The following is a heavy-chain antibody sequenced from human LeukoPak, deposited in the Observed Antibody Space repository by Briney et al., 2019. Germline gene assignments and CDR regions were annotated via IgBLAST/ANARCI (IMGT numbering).Heavy chain of an antibody. CDR1: GFSFSSYG. Sequence: GGTLRLSCAASGFSFSSYGMSWVRQAPGKGLEWVSGIRWNSGSIGYADSVKGRFTISRDNAKNSLYLQMNSLRAEDTALYYCAKDRTGYQLLGWFDPWGQGTLVTVSS. CDR3: AKDRTGYQLLGWFDP. J-gene: IGHJ5*02. V-gene: IGHV3-9*01. D-gene: IGHD2-2*01. CDR2: IRWNSGSI.